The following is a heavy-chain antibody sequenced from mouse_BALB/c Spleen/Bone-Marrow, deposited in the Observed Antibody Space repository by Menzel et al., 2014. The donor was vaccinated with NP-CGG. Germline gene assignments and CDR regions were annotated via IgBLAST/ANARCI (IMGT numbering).Heavy chain of an antibody. J-gene: IGHJ4*01. V-gene: IGHV5-12*02. Sequence: EVMLVESGGGLVQPGGSLKLSCATSGFTFRDYYMYWVRQTPEKRLEWVAYISNGCGSTSYPYTVNGRCTISRENAKNNRYLQMSRLKSEDTAMYYCARQGTLDYWGQGTSVTVSA. CDR1: GFTFRDYY. CDR3: ARQGTLDY. CDR2: ISNGCGST.